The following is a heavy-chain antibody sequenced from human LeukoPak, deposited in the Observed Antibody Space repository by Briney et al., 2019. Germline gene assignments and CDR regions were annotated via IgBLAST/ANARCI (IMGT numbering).Heavy chain of an antibody. J-gene: IGHJ5*02. Sequence: PSETLSLTCTVSGGSISSSSYYWGWIRQPPGKGLEWIGSIYYSGSTYYNLSLKSRVTISVDTSKNQFSLKLSSVTAADTAVYYCARHTRKWLSPNWFDPWGQGTLVTVSS. CDR1: GGSISSSSYY. V-gene: IGHV4-39*01. CDR2: IYYSGST. D-gene: IGHD6-19*01. CDR3: ARHTRKWLSPNWFDP.